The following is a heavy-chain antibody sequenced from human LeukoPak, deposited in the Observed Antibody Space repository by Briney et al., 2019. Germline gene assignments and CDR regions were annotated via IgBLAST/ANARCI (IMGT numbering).Heavy chain of an antibody. V-gene: IGHV3-7*01. CDR3: ARFGYSHGYGWGGGYYYYYMDV. CDR2: IQQDGSEK. CDR1: GFTFSNYW. J-gene: IGHJ6*03. D-gene: IGHD5-18*01. Sequence: GGSLRLSCVVSGFTFSNYWMTWVRQAPGEGLEWVANIQQDGSEKYYVDSVKGRFTIFRDNAKNSVYLQMNSLRAEDTAVYYCARFGYSHGYGWGGGYYYYYMDVWGKGTTVTVSS.